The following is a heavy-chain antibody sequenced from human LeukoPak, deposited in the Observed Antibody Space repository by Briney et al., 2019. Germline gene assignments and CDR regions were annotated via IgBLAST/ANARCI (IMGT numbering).Heavy chain of an antibody. CDR1: GGSISSSSYY. D-gene: IGHD2-8*02. J-gene: IGHJ3*02. CDR3: ARDPSVVYDAFDI. Sequence: PSETLSLTCTVSGGSISSSSYYWGWIRQPPGKGREWIGSIYYSGSTYYNPSLKSRVTISVDTSKNQFSLKLSSVTAADTAVYYCARDPSVVYDAFDIWGQGTMVTVSS. V-gene: IGHV4-39*02. CDR2: IYYSGST.